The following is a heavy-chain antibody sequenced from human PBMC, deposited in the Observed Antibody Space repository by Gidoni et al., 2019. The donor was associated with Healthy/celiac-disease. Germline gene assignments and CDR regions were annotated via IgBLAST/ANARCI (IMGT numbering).Heavy chain of an antibody. J-gene: IGHJ4*02. CDR3: TRPGIAARRGFDY. CDR1: GFTFSGSA. CDR2: IRSKANSYAT. Sequence: EVQLVESGGGLVQPGGSLKLSCAAAGFTFSGSAMHWVRQASGKGLEWVGRIRSKANSYATAYAASVKGRFTISRDDSKNTAYLQMNSLKTEDTAVYYCTRPGIAARRGFDYWGQGTLVTVSS. V-gene: IGHV3-73*02. D-gene: IGHD6-6*01.